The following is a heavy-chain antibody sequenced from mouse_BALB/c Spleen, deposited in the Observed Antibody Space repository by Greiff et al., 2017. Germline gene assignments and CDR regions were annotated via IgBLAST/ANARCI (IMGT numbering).Heavy chain of an antibody. V-gene: IGHV5-9-4*01. Sequence: EVKLMESGGGLVKPGGSLKLSCAASGFTFSSYAMSWVRQSPEKRLEWVAEISSGGSYTYYPDTVTGRFTISRDNAKNTLYLEMSSLRSEDTAMYYCARDRSYFFDYWGQGTTLTVSS. J-gene: IGHJ2*01. CDR2: ISSGGSYT. CDR1: GFTFSSYA. CDR3: ARDRSYFFDY.